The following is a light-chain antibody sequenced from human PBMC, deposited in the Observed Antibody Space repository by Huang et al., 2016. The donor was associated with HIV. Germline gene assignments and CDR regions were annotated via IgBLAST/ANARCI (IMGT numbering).Light chain of an antibody. J-gene: IGKJ3*01. CDR1: QSVNSN. V-gene: IGKV3-15*01. Sequence: EKVMTQSPATLSVSPGERVTLSCRASQSVNSNLAWYQQKPGQAPRLLIYGASTRATRIPASFSGGGSRPDFTLTISSLQSEDFAIYYCQQYDNWRFTFGPGTKVNIK. CDR2: GAS. CDR3: QQYDNWRFT.